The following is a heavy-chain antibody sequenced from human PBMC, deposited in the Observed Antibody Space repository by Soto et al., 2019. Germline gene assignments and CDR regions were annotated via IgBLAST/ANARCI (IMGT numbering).Heavy chain of an antibody. J-gene: IGHJ4*02. CDR3: VVYSSSSGRHFDY. D-gene: IGHD6-6*01. V-gene: IGHV5-51*01. CDR2: IYPGDSDT. Sequence: PGESLKISCKSSGYTFSKYWIGWVRQMPGKGLEWMGIIYPGDSDTRYSPSFQGQVTISADKSITTAYLQWRSLKASDTAIYYCVVYSSSSGRHFDYWGQGTLVTVSS. CDR1: GYTFSKYW.